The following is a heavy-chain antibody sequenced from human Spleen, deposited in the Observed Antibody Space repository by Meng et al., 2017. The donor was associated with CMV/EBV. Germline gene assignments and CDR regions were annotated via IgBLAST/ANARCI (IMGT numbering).Heavy chain of an antibody. D-gene: IGHD6-6*01. CDR2: IRSKANSYAT. CDR3: ARDLGIAARRGLDY. Sequence: GFTFSGSAMHWVRPASGKGLEWVGRIRSKANSYATAYAASVKGRFTISRDNSKNTLYLQMNSLRAEDTAVYYCARDLGIAARRGLDYWGQGTLVTVSS. J-gene: IGHJ4*02. V-gene: IGHV3-73*01. CDR1: GFTFSGSA.